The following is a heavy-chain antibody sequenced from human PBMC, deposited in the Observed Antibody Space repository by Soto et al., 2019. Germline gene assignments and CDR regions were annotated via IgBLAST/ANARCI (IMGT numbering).Heavy chain of an antibody. J-gene: IGHJ5*02. CDR2: INHSGST. V-gene: IGHV4-34*01. Sequence: PSETLSLTCAVYGGSFSGYYWSWIRQPPGKGLEWIGEINHSGSTNYNPSLKSRVTISVDTSKNQFSLKLSSVTAADTAVYYCARLMKLWFPKNWFDPWGQGTLVPVSS. CDR3: ARLMKLWFPKNWFDP. D-gene: IGHD5-18*01. CDR1: GGSFSGYY.